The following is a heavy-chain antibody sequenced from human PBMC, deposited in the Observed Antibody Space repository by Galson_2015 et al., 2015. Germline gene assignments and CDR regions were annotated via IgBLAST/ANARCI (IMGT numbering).Heavy chain of an antibody. Sequence: ETLSLTCAVYGGSISGYYWTWIRQSPGKGLEWIGEINHNGGANYSPSLKSRATMSVDTSKNQFSLKLSSVTAADTAVYYCARGGIADRLSSWGQGTLVTVSS. D-gene: IGHD6-6*01. CDR3: ARGGIADRLSS. J-gene: IGHJ5*02. CDR2: INHNGGA. CDR1: GGSISGYY. V-gene: IGHV4-34*01.